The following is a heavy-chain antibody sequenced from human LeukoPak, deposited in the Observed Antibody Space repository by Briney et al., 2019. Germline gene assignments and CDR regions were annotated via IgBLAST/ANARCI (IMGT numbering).Heavy chain of an antibody. D-gene: IGHD3-22*01. J-gene: IGHJ4*02. Sequence: SETLSLSCIVPGGSISSSYWCWIRQPPGKGLGWIWYIYYSGSTNYNPSLKSRVTMSVDTSKNQFTLRRSSVTAADTAVYYCAKVRYSDSNVLTRKRSYYFDYWGQGTLVTVSS. CDR2: IYYSGST. V-gene: IGHV4-59*08. CDR3: AKVRYSDSNVLTRKRSYYFDY. CDR1: GGSISSSY.